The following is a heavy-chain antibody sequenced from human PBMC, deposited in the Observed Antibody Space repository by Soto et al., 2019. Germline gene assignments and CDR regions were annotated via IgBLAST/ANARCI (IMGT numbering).Heavy chain of an antibody. V-gene: IGHV3-74*01. J-gene: IGHJ4*02. Sequence: GGSLILSCAASGFTFSNSWMHWVRQAPGKGLVWLSHINADGSSIRYADSVRGRLTISRDNAKNTLFLQMSSLTAEDTAVYFCARDRLNNAYNTFFDYWGQGTLVNVSS. CDR1: GFTFSNSW. CDR3: ARDRLNNAYNTFFDY. CDR2: INADGSSI. D-gene: IGHD1-1*01.